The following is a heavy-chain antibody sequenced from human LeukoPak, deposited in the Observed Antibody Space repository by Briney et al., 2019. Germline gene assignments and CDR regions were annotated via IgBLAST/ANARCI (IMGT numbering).Heavy chain of an antibody. Sequence: ASVKVSRKASGYTFTGYYMHWVRQAPGQGLEWMGRINPNSGGTNYAQKFQGRVTMTRDTSISTAYMELSRLRSDDTAVYYCARDGVSSSWMLDAFDIWGQGTMVTVSS. CDR2: INPNSGGT. J-gene: IGHJ3*02. V-gene: IGHV1-2*06. CDR3: ARDGVSSSWMLDAFDI. D-gene: IGHD6-13*01. CDR1: GYTFTGYY.